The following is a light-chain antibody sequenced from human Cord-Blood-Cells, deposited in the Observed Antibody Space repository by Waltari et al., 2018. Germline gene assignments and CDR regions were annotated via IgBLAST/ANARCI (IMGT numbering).Light chain of an antibody. V-gene: IGLV2-8*01. CDR3: SSYTGSNTYV. CDR2: EVS. J-gene: IGLJ1*01. CDR1: SSDAGGYNS. Sequence: QSALTKPPSAYGSPGQSFTISCTGTSSDAGGYNSVSWYQQHPGKAPKLMIYEVSKRPSGVPIRFSGSKSGNTASLTVSGLQAEDEADYYCSSYTGSNTYVFGTGTKVTVL.